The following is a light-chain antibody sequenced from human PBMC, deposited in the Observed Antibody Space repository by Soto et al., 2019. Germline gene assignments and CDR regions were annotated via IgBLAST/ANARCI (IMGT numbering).Light chain of an antibody. J-gene: IGLJ2*01. Sequence: QSALTQPPSASGSPGQSVTISCTGTSSDVGGYNYVSWYQQHPGKAPKLMIYEVTQRPSGVPNRFSGSKSGNTASLTVSGLQAEDEADYYCAAWDDSLRGVVFGGGTKLTVL. V-gene: IGLV2-8*01. CDR2: EVT. CDR3: AAWDDSLRGVV. CDR1: SSDVGGYNY.